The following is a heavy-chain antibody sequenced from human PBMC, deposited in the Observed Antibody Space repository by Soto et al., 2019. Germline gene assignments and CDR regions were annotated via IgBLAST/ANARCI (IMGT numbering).Heavy chain of an antibody. J-gene: IGHJ5*02. V-gene: IGHV4-34*01. Sequence: PSETLSLTCAVYGGSFSGYYWSWIRQPPGKGLEWIGEINHSGSTNYNPSLKSRVTISVDTSKNQFSLKLSSVTAADTAVYYCARGRLRYFDWPYNWFDPWGQGTLVTVSS. D-gene: IGHD3-9*01. CDR1: GGSFSGYY. CDR3: ARGRLRYFDWPYNWFDP. CDR2: INHSGST.